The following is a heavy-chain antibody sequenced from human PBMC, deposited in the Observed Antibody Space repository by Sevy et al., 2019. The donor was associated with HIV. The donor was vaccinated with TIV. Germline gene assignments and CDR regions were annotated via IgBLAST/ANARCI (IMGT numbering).Heavy chain of an antibody. CDR3: AGGELVRGHFDY. CDR1: GFTFSSYA. J-gene: IGHJ4*02. V-gene: IGHV3-30-3*01. Sequence: GGSLRLSCAASGFTFSSYAMHWVRQAPGKGLEWVAAISYDGSNKYYADSVKGRFTISRDNSKNTLYLQMNSLRAEDTAVYYCAGGELVRGHFDYWGQGTLVTVSS. CDR2: ISYDGSNK. D-gene: IGHD6-13*01.